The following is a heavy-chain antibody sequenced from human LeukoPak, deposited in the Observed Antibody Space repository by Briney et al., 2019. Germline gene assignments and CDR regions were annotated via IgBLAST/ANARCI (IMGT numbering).Heavy chain of an antibody. CDR2: ISYDGSNK. CDR3: SRLRGYSYGYADY. D-gene: IGHD5-18*01. J-gene: IGHJ4*02. V-gene: IGHV3-30-3*01. Sequence: GGSLRLSCAASGFTFSSYAMHWVRQAPGKGLEWVAVISYDGSNKYYADSVKGRFTISRDNSKNTLYLQMNSLRAEDTAVYYCSRLRGYSYGYADYWGQETLVTVSS. CDR1: GFTFSSYA.